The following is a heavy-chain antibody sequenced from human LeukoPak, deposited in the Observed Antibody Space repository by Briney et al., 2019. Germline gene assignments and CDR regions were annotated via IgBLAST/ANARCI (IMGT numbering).Heavy chain of an antibody. D-gene: IGHD3-16*01. J-gene: IGHJ4*02. CDR1: GFTFSSYG. CDR2: ISGSGGST. CDR3: AKVGRLGEFDY. V-gene: IGHV3-23*01. Sequence: GRSLRLSCAASGFTFSSYGMSWVRQAPGKGLEWVSAISGSGGSTYYADSVKGRFTISRDNSKNTLYLQMNSLRAEDTAVYYCAKVGRLGEFDYWGQGTLVTVSS.